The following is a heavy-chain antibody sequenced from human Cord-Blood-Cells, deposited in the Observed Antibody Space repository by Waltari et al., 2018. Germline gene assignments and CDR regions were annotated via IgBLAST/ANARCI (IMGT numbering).Heavy chain of an antibody. CDR3: ARKGRYCSSTSCYTGMGSFDWFDP. CDR2: IYPGDSDT. V-gene: IGHV5-51*01. CDR1: GYSFTSYW. Sequence: EVQLVQSGAEVKKPGESLKISCKGSGYSFTSYWIGWVRPMPGKGLAWMGIIYPGDSDTRYSPSFQGQVTISADKSISTAYLQWSSLKASDTAMYYCARKGRYCSSTSCYTGMGSFDWFDPWGQGTLVTVSS. J-gene: IGHJ5*02. D-gene: IGHD2-2*02.